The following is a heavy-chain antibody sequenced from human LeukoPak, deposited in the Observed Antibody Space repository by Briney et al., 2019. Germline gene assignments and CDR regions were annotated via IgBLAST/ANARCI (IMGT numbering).Heavy chain of an antibody. V-gene: IGHV3-9*03. CDR3: AKDKGAVAGYYMDV. J-gene: IGHJ6*03. Sequence: PGGSLRLSCAASGFTFDDYAMHWVRQAPGKGLEWVSGISWNSGSIGYADSMKGRFTISRDNAKNSLYLQMNSLRAEDMALYYCAKDKGAVAGYYMDVWGKGTTVTVSS. D-gene: IGHD6-19*01. CDR2: ISWNSGSI. CDR1: GFTFDDYA.